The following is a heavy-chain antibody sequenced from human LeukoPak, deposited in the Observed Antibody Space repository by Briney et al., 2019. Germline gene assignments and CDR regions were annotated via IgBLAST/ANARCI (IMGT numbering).Heavy chain of an antibody. Sequence: GGSLRLSCAASGFTFSRYGMHWVRQAPGKGLEWVAVVSYDGSNCYYADSVKGRFTISRDNSKNTNTLYLQMNSLRAEDTAVYYCARDLAGWYSGSYHPLYCFDYWGQGTLVTVSS. J-gene: IGHJ4*02. D-gene: IGHD1-26*01. CDR3: ARDLAGWYSGSYHPLYCFDY. V-gene: IGHV3-30*03. CDR1: GFTFSRYG. CDR2: VSYDGSNC.